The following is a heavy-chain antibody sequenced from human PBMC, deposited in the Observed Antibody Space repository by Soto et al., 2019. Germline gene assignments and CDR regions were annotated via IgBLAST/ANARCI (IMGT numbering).Heavy chain of an antibody. J-gene: IGHJ3*02. CDR3: ARDTYYYDSSGDDAFDI. CDR2: IYYSGST. D-gene: IGHD3-22*01. Sequence: SETLSLTCTVSGGSISSGGYYWSWIRQHPGKGLEWIGYIYYSGSTYYNPSLKSRVTISVDTSKNQFSLKLSSVTAADTAVYYCARDTYYYDSSGDDAFDIWGQGTMVTVSS. CDR1: GGSISSGGYY. V-gene: IGHV4-31*03.